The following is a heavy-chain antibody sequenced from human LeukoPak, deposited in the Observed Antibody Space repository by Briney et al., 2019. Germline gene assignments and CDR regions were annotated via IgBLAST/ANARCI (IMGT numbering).Heavy chain of an antibody. D-gene: IGHD3-22*01. CDR3: VRTDYYDSSGYYHGAFDI. J-gene: IGHJ3*02. CDR1: GYTFTSYY. V-gene: IGHV1-46*01. Sequence: ASVKVSCKASGYTFTSYYMHWVRQAPGQGLEWMGIINPSGGSTSYAQKFQGRVTMTRDTSTSTVYMELSSLRSEDTAVYYCVRTDYYDSSGYYHGAFDIWGQETMVTVSS. CDR2: INPSGGST.